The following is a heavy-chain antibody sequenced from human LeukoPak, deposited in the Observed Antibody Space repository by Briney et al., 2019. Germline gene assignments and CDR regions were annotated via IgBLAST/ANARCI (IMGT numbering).Heavy chain of an antibody. J-gene: IGHJ4*02. V-gene: IGHV1-18*01. CDR3: ARDRPYYYDSSAYYPDF. D-gene: IGHD3-22*01. Sequence: ASVKVSCKASGYSFTSYGISWVRQAPGQGLEWMGWISGYNGNTNYAQRLQGRVTMTTDTSTSTAYMELRNLSSDDTAVYYCARDRPYYYDSSAYYPDFWDQGTLVTVSS. CDR2: ISGYNGNT. CDR1: GYSFTSYG.